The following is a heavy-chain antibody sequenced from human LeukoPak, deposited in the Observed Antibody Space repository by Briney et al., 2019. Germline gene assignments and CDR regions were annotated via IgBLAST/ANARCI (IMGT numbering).Heavy chain of an antibody. D-gene: IGHD3/OR15-3a*01. Sequence: PGGSLRLSCTASGFTFGDYAMSWFRQAPGKGLEWVGFIRSKAYGGTTEYAASVKGRFTISRDNAKNSLYLEANSLRAEDTAIYYCARERVTISALGGFDIWGQGTMVTVSS. CDR2: IRSKAYGGTT. CDR1: GFTFGDYA. CDR3: ARERVTISALGGFDI. V-gene: IGHV3-49*03. J-gene: IGHJ3*02.